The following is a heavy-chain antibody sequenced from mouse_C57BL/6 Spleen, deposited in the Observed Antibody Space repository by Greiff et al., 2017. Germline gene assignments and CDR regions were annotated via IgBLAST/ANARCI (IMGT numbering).Heavy chain of an antibody. CDR3: ARVTTVVADFDY. Sequence: VQLQQSGPELVKPGASVKISCKASGYTFTDYYMNWVKQSHGKSLEWIGDINPNNGGTSYNQKFKGKATLTADKSSSTAYMELRSLTSEDSAVYYCARVTTVVADFDYWGQGTTLTVSS. V-gene: IGHV1-26*01. CDR2: INPNNGGT. J-gene: IGHJ2*01. D-gene: IGHD1-1*01. CDR1: GYTFTDYY.